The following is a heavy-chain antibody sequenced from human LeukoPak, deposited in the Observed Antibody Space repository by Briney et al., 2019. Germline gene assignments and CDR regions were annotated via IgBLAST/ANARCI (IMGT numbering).Heavy chain of an antibody. J-gene: IGHJ4*02. CDR3: ARFDYTNSNFDY. Sequence: PSETLSLTCSVSGGSISGFYWSWIRQPPGKALEWIGNLYYSGSTNYNRSLKSRVTMSVATSKNQFSLNLTSVTAADTAVYYCARFDYTNSNFDYWGQGTLVTVSS. CDR1: GGSISGFY. D-gene: IGHD3-3*01. CDR2: LYYSGST. V-gene: IGHV4-59*01.